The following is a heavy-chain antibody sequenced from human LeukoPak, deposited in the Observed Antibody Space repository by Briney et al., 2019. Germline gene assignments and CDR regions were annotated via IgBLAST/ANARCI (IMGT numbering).Heavy chain of an antibody. V-gene: IGHV3-9*01. CDR3: AKDRGYSYDHDAFDI. D-gene: IGHD5-18*01. CDR1: GFTFDDYA. J-gene: IGHJ3*02. Sequence: PGGPLRLSCAASGFTFDDYAMHWVRQAPGKGLEWVSGISWNSGSIGYADSVKGRFTISGDNAKNSLYLQMNSLRAEDTALYYCAKDRGYSYDHDAFDIWGQGTMVTVSS. CDR2: ISWNSGSI.